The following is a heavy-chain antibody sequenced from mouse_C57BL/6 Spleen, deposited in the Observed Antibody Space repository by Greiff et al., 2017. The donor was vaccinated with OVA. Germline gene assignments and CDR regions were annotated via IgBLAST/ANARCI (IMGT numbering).Heavy chain of an antibody. CDR1: GYTFTDSY. CDR2: FYPGSGNT. J-gene: IGHJ2*01. V-gene: IGHV1-76*01. CDR3: AREAPLYCFCY. Sequence: QVQLQQSGAELVRPGASVKLSCKVSGYTFTDSYINWVKQRPGQGLEWIARFYPGSGNTYYNEKFKGKATLTADKSSSTASMQLISLTSVDSAVYFCAREAPLYCFCYGGQGTTLTVSS. D-gene: IGHD3-2*02.